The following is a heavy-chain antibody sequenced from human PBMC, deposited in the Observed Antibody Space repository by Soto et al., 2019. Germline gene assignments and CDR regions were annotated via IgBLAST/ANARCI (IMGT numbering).Heavy chain of an antibody. CDR1: GGTFSSYA. CDR3: ASSETCSGGSCYFYYYYYYGMDV. J-gene: IGHJ6*02. D-gene: IGHD2-15*01. CDR2: IIPIFGTA. Sequence: GASVKVSCKASGGTFSSYAISWVRQAPGQGLEWMGGIIPIFGTANYAQKFQGRVTITADESTSTAYRELSSLRSEDTAVYYCASSETCSGGSCYFYYYYYYGMDVWGQGTTVTVSS. V-gene: IGHV1-69*13.